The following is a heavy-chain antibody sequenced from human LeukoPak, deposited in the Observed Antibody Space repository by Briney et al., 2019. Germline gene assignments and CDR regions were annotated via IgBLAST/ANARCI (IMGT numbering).Heavy chain of an antibody. CDR3: ARXPHY. Sequence: TTSETLSLTCTVSGGSISSYYWSWLRQPPGKGLEWIGYIYYSGSTNYSPSLKSRVTISVDTSKNQFSLKLSSVTAADTAVYYCARXPHYWSQGTLVTVS. J-gene: IGHJ4*02. CDR2: IYYSGST. V-gene: IGHV4-59*08. CDR1: GGSISSYY.